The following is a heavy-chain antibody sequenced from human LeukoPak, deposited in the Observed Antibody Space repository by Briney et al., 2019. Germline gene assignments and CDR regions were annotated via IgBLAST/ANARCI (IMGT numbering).Heavy chain of an antibody. CDR1: GYMFTSYG. J-gene: IGHJ3*02. CDR3: ARDLRQLLGRGGGATSIHDAFDI. V-gene: IGHV1-18*01. Sequence: GASVKVSCKASGYMFTSYGISWVRQAPGQGLEWMGWISAYNGNTNYAQKVQGRVTMTTDTSTSTAYMELRSLRSDDTAVYYCARDLRQLLGRGGGATSIHDAFDIWGQGTMVTVSS. CDR2: ISAYNGNT. D-gene: IGHD1-26*01.